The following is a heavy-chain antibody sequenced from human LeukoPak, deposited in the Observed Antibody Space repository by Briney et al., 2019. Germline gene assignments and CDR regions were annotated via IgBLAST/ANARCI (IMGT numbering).Heavy chain of an antibody. CDR3: ARASPEYYDFWSGTYYYMDV. CDR1: GGSFSGYY. Sequence: SETLSLTCAVYGGSFSGYYWSWIRQPPGKGLEWIGDINDSGSTNYNPSLKSRVTISVDTSKNQFSLKLSSVTAADTAVYYCARASPEYYDFWSGTYYYMDVWGKGTTVTVSS. J-gene: IGHJ6*03. CDR2: INDSGST. V-gene: IGHV4-34*01. D-gene: IGHD3-3*01.